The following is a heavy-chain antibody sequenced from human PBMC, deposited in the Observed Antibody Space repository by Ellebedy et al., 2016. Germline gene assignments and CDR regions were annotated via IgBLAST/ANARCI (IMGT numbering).Heavy chain of an antibody. Sequence: LTLTCTFSGFSLSTRAMRVSWVRQAPGKGLEWVSGISADDGGTYYADSVKGRFTISRDNSKNTLYLQMNSLRAEDTAVYYCAKVREQRWLRGPGDYWGQGTLVTVSS. V-gene: IGHV3-23*01. J-gene: IGHJ4*02. CDR1: GFSLSTRAMR. CDR2: ISADDGGT. CDR3: AKVREQRWLRGPGDY. D-gene: IGHD1/OR15-1a*01.